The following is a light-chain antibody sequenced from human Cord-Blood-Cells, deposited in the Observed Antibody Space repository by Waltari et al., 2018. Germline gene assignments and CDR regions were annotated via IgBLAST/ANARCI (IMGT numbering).Light chain of an antibody. CDR3: CSYAGSSTV. Sequence: QSALTQPASVSGSPGQSITISCTGTSSDVGSYNLVSWYQQHQGKAPKLMIYEGSKRPXXVSXXXSGSXSGXXXSLTXSGLQAEDEADYYCCSYAGSSTVFGGGXXLTVL. J-gene: IGLJ3*02. CDR2: EGS. CDR1: SSDVGSYNL. V-gene: IGLV2-23*01.